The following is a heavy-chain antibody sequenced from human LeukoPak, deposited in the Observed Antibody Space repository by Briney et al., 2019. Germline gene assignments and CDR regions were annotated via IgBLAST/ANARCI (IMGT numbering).Heavy chain of an antibody. V-gene: IGHV3-23*01. CDR1: VFTSTSYA. D-gene: IGHD6-19*01. CDR2: ISGSGGST. CDR3: AKTRGGWYYFDY. J-gene: IGHJ4*01. Sequence: PGGSLRLSPAASVFTSTSYAISWVRDAPRRRPGSGLAISGSGGSTYYADSVQGRSTISRDNSKNTLYLQMNSLRAEDTAVYYCAKTRGGWYYFDYRGHGTLVTVSP.